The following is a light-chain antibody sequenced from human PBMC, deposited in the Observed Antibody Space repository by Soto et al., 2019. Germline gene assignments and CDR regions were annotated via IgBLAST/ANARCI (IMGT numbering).Light chain of an antibody. Sequence: QSVLTQPASVSGSPGQSITISCTGTSSDIGGYNYVSWYQQYPGKAPKLMIYEVTNRPSGVSNRFSGSKSGNTASLTISGLQAEDEADYYWCSYRDGSARVFGGGTKLTVL. J-gene: IGLJ3*02. CDR3: CSYRDGSARV. CDR1: SSDIGGYNY. V-gene: IGLV2-14*01. CDR2: EVT.